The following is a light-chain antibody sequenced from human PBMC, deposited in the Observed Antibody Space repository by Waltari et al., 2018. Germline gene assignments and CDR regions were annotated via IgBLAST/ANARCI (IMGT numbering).Light chain of an antibody. J-gene: IGKJ5*01. V-gene: IGKV4-1*01. CDR3: HHYYIPPLT. CDR2: RAS. CDR1: QSLFSSSNSKTY. Sequence: VLTQPPSVSGAPGQRATINCKSSQSLFSSSNSKTYIAWYQHKPGQPPKLLIYRASIRASGAPDRFSGSGSGTDFTLTISSLQAEDVAVYYCHHYYIPPLTFGQGTRLEI.